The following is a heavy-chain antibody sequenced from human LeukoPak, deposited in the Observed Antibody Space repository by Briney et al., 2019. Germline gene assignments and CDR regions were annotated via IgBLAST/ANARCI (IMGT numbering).Heavy chain of an antibody. CDR3: ARASYSSSWYLDL. Sequence: SETLSLTCTVSGGSISSYYWSWIRQPPGKGLEWIGYIYYSGSTNYNPSLKSRVTISVDTSKNQSSLKLSSVTAADTAVYYCARASYSSSWYLDLWGRGTLVTVSS. V-gene: IGHV4-59*01. J-gene: IGHJ2*01. CDR1: GGSISSYY. D-gene: IGHD6-13*01. CDR2: IYYSGST.